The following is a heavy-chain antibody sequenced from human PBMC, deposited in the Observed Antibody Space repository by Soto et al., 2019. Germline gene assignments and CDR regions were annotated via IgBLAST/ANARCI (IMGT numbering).Heavy chain of an antibody. CDR3: ARGRTHSSGWYSEDAFDI. CDR2: INHSGST. J-gene: IGHJ3*02. V-gene: IGHV4-34*01. Sequence: SETLSLTCAVYGGSFSGYYWSWIRQPPGKGLEWIGEINHSGSTNYNPSLKSRVTISVDTSKNQFSLKLSSVTAADTAVYYCARGRTHSSGWYSEDAFDIWDQGTMVTVSS. CDR1: GGSFSGYY. D-gene: IGHD6-19*01.